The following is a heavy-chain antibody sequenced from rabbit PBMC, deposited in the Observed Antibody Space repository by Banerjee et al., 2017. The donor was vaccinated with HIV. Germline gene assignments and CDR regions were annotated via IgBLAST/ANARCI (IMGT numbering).Heavy chain of an antibody. V-gene: IGHV1S40*01. CDR2: IYISSGRT. J-gene: IGHJ4*01. D-gene: IGHD6-1*01. CDR3: ARGTYGYGGYAPNL. Sequence: QSLEESGGDLVKPGGTLTLTCTASGFDLSSYAMSWVRQAPGKGLEWIACIYISSGRTYYASWAKGRFTISKTSSTTVTLQMTSLTAADTATYFCARGTYGYGGYAPNLWGPGTLVTVS. CDR1: GFDLSSYA.